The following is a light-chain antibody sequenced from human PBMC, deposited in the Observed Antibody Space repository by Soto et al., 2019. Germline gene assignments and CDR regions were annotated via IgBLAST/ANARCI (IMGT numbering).Light chain of an antibody. CDR2: DAS. CDR3: QQYNSYWT. Sequence: DIQMTQSPSTLSASVGDRVTITCRASQSISSWLAWYQQKPGKAPKLLIYDASSLESGVPSRFSGSGSGTEFTLTLSRLQADDFATYYCQQYNSYWTFGQGTKVEIK. V-gene: IGKV1-5*01. CDR1: QSISSW. J-gene: IGKJ1*01.